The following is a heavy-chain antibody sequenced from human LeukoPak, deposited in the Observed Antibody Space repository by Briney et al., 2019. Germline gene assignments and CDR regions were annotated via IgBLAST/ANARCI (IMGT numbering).Heavy chain of an antibody. V-gene: IGHV4-4*02. CDR1: GGSITTRNF. CDR2: MHHDGSA. J-gene: IGHJ3*02. CDR3: ARHLDYGDHHGAFDI. Sequence: SETLSLTCAVSGGSITTRNFWSWVRQPPGKGLEWIAEMHHDGSANYNPSLKSRVSMSVDKSKNHFSLKLSSVAAADTAVYYCARHLDYGDHHGAFDIWGQGTMVTVSS. D-gene: IGHD4-17*01.